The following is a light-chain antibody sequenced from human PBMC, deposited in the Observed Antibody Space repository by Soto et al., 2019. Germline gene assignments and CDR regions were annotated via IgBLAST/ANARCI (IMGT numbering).Light chain of an antibody. J-gene: IGLJ1*01. CDR2: EVS. V-gene: IGLV2-14*03. Sequence: QSALTQPASVSGSPGQSITISCTGTSSDVGGYNFVSWYQQHPGKAPKLMIFEVSHRPSGVSDRFSGSKSGNTASLTISGLQXXDEADXYCSSYTSSITYVFGTGTKLTVL. CDR3: SSYTSSITYV. CDR1: SSDVGGYNF.